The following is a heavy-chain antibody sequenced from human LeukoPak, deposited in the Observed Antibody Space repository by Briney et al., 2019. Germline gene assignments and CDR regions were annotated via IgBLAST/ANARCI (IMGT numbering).Heavy chain of an antibody. D-gene: IGHD3-10*01. Sequence: SETLSLTCTVSGGSISSGSYYWSRIRQPAGKGLEWIGRIYTSGSTNYNPSLKSRVTISVDTSKNQFSLKLSSVTAADTAVYYCARDKLWFGELYYFDYWGQGTLVTVSS. CDR1: GGSISSGSYY. CDR3: ARDKLWFGELYYFDY. J-gene: IGHJ4*02. V-gene: IGHV4-61*02. CDR2: IYTSGST.